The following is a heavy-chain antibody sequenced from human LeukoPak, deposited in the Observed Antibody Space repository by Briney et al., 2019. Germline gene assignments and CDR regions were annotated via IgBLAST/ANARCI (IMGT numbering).Heavy chain of an antibody. Sequence: GRSLRLSCAASGFTFSSYGMHWVRQAPGKGLEWVAVISYDGSNKYYADSVKGRFTISRDNSKNMLYLQMNSLRAEDTAVYYCAKGYYYGSGSYDYWGQGTLVTVSS. V-gene: IGHV3-30*18. CDR3: AKGYYYGSGSYDY. CDR2: ISYDGSNK. J-gene: IGHJ4*02. CDR1: GFTFSSYG. D-gene: IGHD3-10*01.